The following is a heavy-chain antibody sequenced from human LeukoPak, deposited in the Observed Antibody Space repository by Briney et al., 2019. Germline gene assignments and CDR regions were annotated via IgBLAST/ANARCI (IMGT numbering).Heavy chain of an antibody. CDR1: GYTFTSYD. V-gene: IGHV1-8*01. CDR2: MNPNSGNT. J-gene: IGHJ5*02. Sequence: GASVKVSCKASGYTFTSYDINWVRQATGQGLEWMGWMNPNSGNTGYAQKFQGRVTMTRNTSISTAYMELSSLRSEDTAVYYCARNRIAVAGTRWFGPWGQGTLVTVSS. D-gene: IGHD6-19*01. CDR3: ARNRIAVAGTRWFGP.